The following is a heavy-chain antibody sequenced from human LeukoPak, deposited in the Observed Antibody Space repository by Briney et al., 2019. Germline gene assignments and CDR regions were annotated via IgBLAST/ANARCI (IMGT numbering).Heavy chain of an antibody. CDR2: IYHSGST. D-gene: IGHD4-23*01. V-gene: IGHV4-38-2*01. CDR3: ARPVDYYYYYMDV. Sequence: SETLSLTCDVSGYSISSGYYWGWIRQPPGKGLEWIGSIYHSGSTYYNPSLKSRVTISVDTSKNQFSLKLSSVTAADTAVYYCARPVDYYYYYMDVWGKGTTVTVSS. J-gene: IGHJ6*03. CDR1: GYSISSGYY.